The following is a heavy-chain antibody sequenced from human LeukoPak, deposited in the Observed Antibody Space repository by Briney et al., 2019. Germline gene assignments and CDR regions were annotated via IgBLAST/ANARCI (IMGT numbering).Heavy chain of an antibody. Sequence: PGGSLRLSCSASGFTFSNFAMHWVRQAQGKGLEYVLGITSNGGSTYYADSVKGRFTISRDNSKNTLYLQMTSLRAEDTAVYYCARDSGAGWELPKYYFDYWGQGTLVTVSS. V-gene: IGHV3-64*04. D-gene: IGHD1-26*01. CDR3: ARDSGAGWELPKYYFDY. CDR2: ITSNGGST. CDR1: GFTFSNFA. J-gene: IGHJ4*02.